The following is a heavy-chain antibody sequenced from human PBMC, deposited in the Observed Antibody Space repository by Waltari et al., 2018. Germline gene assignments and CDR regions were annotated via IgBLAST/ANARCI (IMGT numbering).Heavy chain of an antibody. J-gene: IGHJ4*02. CDR3: GRLEGVVAPFDY. CDR1: GYSFTTYW. V-gene: IGHV5-51*03. Sequence: ELQLVQSGAELKQPGESLKISCKRSGYSFTTYWIGWVGHMPGKGLEWMGIIYPGDSDTRYSPTFQGQVTISADRSISTAYLQWSRLKASDTAMYYCGRLEGVVAPFDYWGQGTLVTVSS. CDR2: IYPGDSDT. D-gene: IGHD2-15*01.